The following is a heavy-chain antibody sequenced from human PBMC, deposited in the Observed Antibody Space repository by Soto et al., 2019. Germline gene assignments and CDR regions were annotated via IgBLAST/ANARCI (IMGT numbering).Heavy chain of an antibody. CDR2: IYHGGST. V-gene: IGHV4-30-2*01. CDR3: ARLNRLRNDAFDI. Sequence: QVQLQESGSGLVKPSETLSLTCAVSGGSISSDYYSWSWIRQPPGKDLEWIGYIYHGGSTYYNPSLRSRVTLSVDTSKNHFSLRLTSVTAADTAVYSCARLNRLRNDAFDIWGQGTLVAASS. J-gene: IGHJ3*02. D-gene: IGHD3-16*01. CDR1: GGSISSDYYS.